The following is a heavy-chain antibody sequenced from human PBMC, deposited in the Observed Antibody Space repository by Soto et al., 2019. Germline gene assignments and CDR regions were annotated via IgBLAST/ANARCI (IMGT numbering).Heavy chain of an antibody. CDR2: IYSSGST. Sequence: PSDALSLTCTVSGVSVNNYYWTWIRQPAGKRLEWIGRIYSSGSTAYNPSLKSRVTMSADTSQNQFSLKLHSVPAGDTAVYYCAIGSGWQDLDSWGRGTPAPVSP. J-gene: IGHJ4*02. D-gene: IGHD6-19*01. CDR3: AIGSGWQDLDS. CDR1: GVSVNNYY. V-gene: IGHV4-4*07.